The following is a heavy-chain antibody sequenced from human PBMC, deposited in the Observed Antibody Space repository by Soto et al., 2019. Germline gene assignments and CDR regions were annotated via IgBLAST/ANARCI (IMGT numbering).Heavy chain of an antibody. CDR3: ARDFKY. J-gene: IGHJ4*02. CDR2: IKQDGSEK. CDR1: GFTFSNYG. Sequence: GGSLRLSCAASGFTFSNYGMSWVRQAPGKGLEWVANIKQDGSEKYYVDSVKGRFTISRDNAKNSLYLQMNSLRAEDTAVYYCARDFKYWGQGTLVTVSS. V-gene: IGHV3-7*03.